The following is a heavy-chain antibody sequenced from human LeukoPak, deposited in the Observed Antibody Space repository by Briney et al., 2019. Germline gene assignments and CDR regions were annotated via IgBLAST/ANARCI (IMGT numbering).Heavy chain of an antibody. Sequence: SETLSLTCTVSGGSISNYYWSWIRQPPGKGLEWIGYISYSGGTNYNPSLKSRVTISVDTSKNQVSLKLSSVTAADTAVYYCARDYYDSNGYFYYFDDWGQGTLVTVSS. D-gene: IGHD3-22*01. J-gene: IGHJ4*02. V-gene: IGHV4-59*12. CDR1: GGSISNYY. CDR2: ISYSGGT. CDR3: ARDYYDSNGYFYYFDD.